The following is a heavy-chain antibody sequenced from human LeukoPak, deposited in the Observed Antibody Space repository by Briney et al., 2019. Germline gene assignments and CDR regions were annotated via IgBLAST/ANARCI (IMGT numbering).Heavy chain of an antibody. CDR1: GFTVRSNY. CDR2: INSGGST. J-gene: IGHJ5*02. V-gene: IGHV3-53*01. CDR3: ARAGYPSGWFDP. Sequence: GGSLRLSCAASGFTVRSNYMSWVRQAPGKGLEWVSVINSGGSTYYADSVKGRFTISRDNSKNTLYLQMNSLRAEDTAVYYCARAGYPSGWFDPWGQGTLVTVSS. D-gene: IGHD5-12*01.